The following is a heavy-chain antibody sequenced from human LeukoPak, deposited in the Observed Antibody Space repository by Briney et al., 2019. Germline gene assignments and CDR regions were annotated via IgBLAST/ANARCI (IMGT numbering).Heavy chain of an antibody. V-gene: IGHV3-48*04. CDR3: ARVIGSYGDSAY. D-gene: IGHD3-16*01. J-gene: IGHJ4*02. Sequence: GSRRLSCTASGFKFSSFSMNWARQAPGKGLEWLSYISSTSSAIYYADSVKGRFTISRDNAKNSLYLQMDSLRAEDTAIYYCARVIGSYGDSAYWGQGTLVTVSS. CDR1: GFKFSSFS. CDR2: ISSTSSAI.